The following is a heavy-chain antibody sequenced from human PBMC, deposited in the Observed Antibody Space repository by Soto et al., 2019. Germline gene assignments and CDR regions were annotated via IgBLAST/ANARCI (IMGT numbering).Heavy chain of an antibody. D-gene: IGHD6-19*01. J-gene: IGHJ5*02. CDR1: GYSFTSYG. CDR3: AREKYDSGWTGMLDR. Sequence: GASVKVSCKTSGYSFTSYGIAWVRQAPGQGLEWVAWISGDKHNTKYAQKFQGRVTMTRDTFTSTTDMELSSLRDEDTAVYYCAREKYDSGWTGMLDRWGQGTLVTVSS. V-gene: IGHV1-18*01. CDR2: ISGDKHNT.